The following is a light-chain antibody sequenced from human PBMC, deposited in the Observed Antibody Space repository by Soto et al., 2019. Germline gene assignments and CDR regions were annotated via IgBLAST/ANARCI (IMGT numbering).Light chain of an antibody. CDR1: QDIGSW. Sequence: DIQMSQAPSSVTASGADRFTITCRASQDIGSWFAWYQQKPGKVPKLLIYAASILQSGVPSRFSGSGTGTDFTLTINHLQPEDPATYYCQQAKRFPVSFGKGTRLEIK. J-gene: IGKJ5*01. CDR3: QQAKRFPVS. V-gene: IGKV1D-12*01. CDR2: AAS.